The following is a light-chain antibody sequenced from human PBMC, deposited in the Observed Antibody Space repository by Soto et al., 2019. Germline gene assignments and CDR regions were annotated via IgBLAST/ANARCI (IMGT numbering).Light chain of an antibody. CDR3: QNYNSAPYT. V-gene: IGKV1-27*01. Sequence: DLQMTQSPDFLSASVGDRVTLTCRASQGIGGSLAWYQHKPGEVPKLLIYGASTLFSGVPSRFSGSGSGTLFTLTISSLQPEDLATYYCQNYNSAPYTFGPGTKV. J-gene: IGKJ2*01. CDR2: GAS. CDR1: QGIGGS.